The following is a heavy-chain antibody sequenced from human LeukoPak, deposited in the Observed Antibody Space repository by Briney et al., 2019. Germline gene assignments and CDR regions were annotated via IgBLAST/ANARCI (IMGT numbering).Heavy chain of an antibody. V-gene: IGHV3-23*01. J-gene: IGHJ6*03. Sequence: PGGSLRLSCAASGFTFSSYGMSWVRQAPGKGLEWVSAISGSGGSTYYADSVEGRFTISRDNSKNTLYLQMNSLRAEDTAVYYCARDRSGSIAARLDYYYYMDVWGKGTTVTVSS. D-gene: IGHD6-6*01. CDR2: ISGSGGST. CDR3: ARDRSGSIAARLDYYYYMDV. CDR1: GFTFSSYG.